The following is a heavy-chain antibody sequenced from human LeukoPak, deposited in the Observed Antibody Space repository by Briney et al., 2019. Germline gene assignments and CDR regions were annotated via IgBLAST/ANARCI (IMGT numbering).Heavy chain of an antibody. J-gene: IGHJ4*02. CDR2: INPSGGST. CDR3: ARTRRIAAAGTDY. D-gene: IGHD6-13*01. V-gene: IGHV1-46*01. Sequence: ASVKVSCKASGYTFTSYAMNWVRQAPGQGLEWMGIINPSGGSTSYAQKFQGRVTITADKSTSTAYMELSSLRSEDTAVYYCARTRRIAAAGTDYWGQGTLVTVSS. CDR1: GYTFTSYA.